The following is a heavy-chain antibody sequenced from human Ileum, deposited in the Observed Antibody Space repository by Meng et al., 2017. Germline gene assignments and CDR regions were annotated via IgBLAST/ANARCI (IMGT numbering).Heavy chain of an antibody. CDR2: IHYSGST. D-gene: IGHD2-15*01. Sequence: QVQLQESGPGLAKPSETLSLTCTVSGASISSYYWTWIRQPPGKGLDWIGYIHYSGSTNYNPFLKSRITMSVDTSKNQVSLKLSSVTAADTAIYYCAAFCSGGSCPDYWGQGTLVTVSS. J-gene: IGHJ4*02. V-gene: IGHV4-59*01. CDR1: GASISSYY. CDR3: AAFCSGGSCPDY.